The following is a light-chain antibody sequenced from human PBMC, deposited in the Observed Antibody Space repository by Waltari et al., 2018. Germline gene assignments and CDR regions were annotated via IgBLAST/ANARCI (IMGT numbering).Light chain of an antibody. CDR2: AAS. V-gene: IGKV1-39*01. Sequence: DIQMTQSPSSLSASVGDKVTITCRAGQTINKYLNWYQQKPGKAPRVLIYAASTLQSGVPSRFSGGGSGTDFPLTISSLQPEDFGTYFCQQSYSLPWTFGQGTKVEIE. CDR3: QQSYSLPWT. J-gene: IGKJ1*01. CDR1: QTINKY.